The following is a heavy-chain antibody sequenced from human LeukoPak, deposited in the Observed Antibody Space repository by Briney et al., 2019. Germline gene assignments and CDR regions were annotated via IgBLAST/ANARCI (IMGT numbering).Heavy chain of an antibody. D-gene: IGHD3-22*01. Sequence: GGSLRLSCAASGFTFGSYEMNWVRQAPGKGLEWVSYISSSGSTIYYADSVKGRFTISRDNAKNSLYLQMNSLRAEDTAVYYCARDPYYYDSSGCFDYWGQGTLVTVSS. CDR2: ISSSGSTI. J-gene: IGHJ4*02. CDR1: GFTFGSYE. V-gene: IGHV3-48*03. CDR3: ARDPYYYDSSGCFDY.